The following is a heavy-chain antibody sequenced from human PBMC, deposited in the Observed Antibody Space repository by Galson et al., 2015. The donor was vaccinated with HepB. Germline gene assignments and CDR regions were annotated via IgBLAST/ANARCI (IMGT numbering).Heavy chain of an antibody. J-gene: IGHJ4*02. D-gene: IGHD2-15*01. CDR1: GYSVTSYW. Sequence: QSGAEVTKPGESLRISCKGSGYSVTSYWITWVRQMPGKGLEWMGRIDPSDSYSNYSPSFQGHVTMSADKSINTAYLQWISLKASDTAIYFCASHSPYCSGGSCYAFDYWGQGTLVTVSS. CDR3: ASHSPYCSGGSCYAFDY. CDR2: IDPSDSYS. V-gene: IGHV5-10-1*01.